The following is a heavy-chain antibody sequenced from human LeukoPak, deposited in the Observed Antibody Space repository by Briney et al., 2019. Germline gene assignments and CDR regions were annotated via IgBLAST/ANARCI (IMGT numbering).Heavy chain of an antibody. D-gene: IGHD3-10*02. J-gene: IGHJ6*04. CDR1: GFTFSSYG. CDR2: ISGSGGST. V-gene: IGHV3-23*01. CDR3: AELGITMIGGV. Sequence: GGSLRLSCAASGFTFSSYGMSWVRQAPGKGLEWVSAISGSGGSTYYADSVKGRLTISRDNSKNTLYLQMNSLRAEDTAVYYCAELGITMIGGVWGKGTTVTISS.